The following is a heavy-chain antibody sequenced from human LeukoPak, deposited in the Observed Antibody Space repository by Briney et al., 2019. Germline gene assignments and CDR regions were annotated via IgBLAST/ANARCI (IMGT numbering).Heavy chain of an antibody. CDR2: ISWNSGSI. D-gene: IGHD6-13*01. Sequence: GRSLRLSCAASGFTFDDYAMHWVRQAPGKGLEWVSGISWNSGSIGYADSVKGRFTISRDNAKNSPYLQMNSLRAEDMALYYCAKDMGSSWYSTTLGYWGQGTLVTVSS. J-gene: IGHJ4*02. CDR1: GFTFDDYA. CDR3: AKDMGSSWYSTTLGY. V-gene: IGHV3-9*03.